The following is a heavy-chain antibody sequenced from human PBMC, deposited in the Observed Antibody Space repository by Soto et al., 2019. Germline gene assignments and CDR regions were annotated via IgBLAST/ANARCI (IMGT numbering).Heavy chain of an antibody. J-gene: IGHJ4*02. CDR1: GFTFSSYT. V-gene: IGHV3-23*01. D-gene: IGHD6-19*01. Sequence: GGSLRLSCAASGFTFSSYTMRWVRQAPGKGLEWVSAISGSGGSTYYADSVKGRFTISRDNSKNTLYLQMNSLRAEGTAVYYCARRGSGCYYDYWGQGTLVTVSS. CDR3: ARRGSGCYYDY. CDR2: ISGSGGST.